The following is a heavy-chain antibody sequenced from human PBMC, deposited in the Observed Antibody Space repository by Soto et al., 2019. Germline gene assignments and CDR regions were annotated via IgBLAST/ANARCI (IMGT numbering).Heavy chain of an antibody. D-gene: IGHD1-1*01. J-gene: IGHJ3*02. CDR3: AREETGRLGAFDI. CDR1: GGTFRNYI. V-gene: IGHV1-69*08. Sequence: QVQLVQSGAEVKKPGSSVKVSCKASGGTFRNYIISWVRQAPGQGLEWMGRIIPILHIDKHAQRFQGRVTMSADKSTGTAYMALSSMTYEDPAVYYCAREETGRLGAFDIWGQGTMVTVAS. CDR2: IIPILHID.